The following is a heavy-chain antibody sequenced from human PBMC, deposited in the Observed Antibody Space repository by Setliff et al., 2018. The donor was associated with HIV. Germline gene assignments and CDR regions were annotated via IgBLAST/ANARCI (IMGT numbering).Heavy chain of an antibody. Sequence: SETLSLTCAVYGGSFSGYYWSWIRQPPGKGLEWIGEIIHSGSTNYNPSLKSRVTISVDTAKNQFSLKLSSVTAADTAVYYCARRSGWSLDYWGQGTLVTVSS. J-gene: IGHJ4*02. D-gene: IGHD6-19*01. CDR1: GGSFSGYY. CDR3: ARRSGWSLDY. CDR2: IIHSGST. V-gene: IGHV4-34*12.